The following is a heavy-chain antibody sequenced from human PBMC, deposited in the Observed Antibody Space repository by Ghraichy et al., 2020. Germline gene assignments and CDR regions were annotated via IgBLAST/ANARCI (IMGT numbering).Heavy chain of an antibody. CDR1: GGSISSSSYY. J-gene: IGHJ4*02. V-gene: IGHV4-39*01. D-gene: IGHD4-23*01. CDR2: INYSGSN. CDR3: ATHSTVVKPFDY. Sequence: SETLSLTCTVSGGSISSSSYYWGWLPPRPGQGLKWSGTINYSGSNYYNPSLKSRVTISVDTSKNPFSLKLSSVTGADTAVYYCATHSTVVKPFDYWGQGTLVTVSS.